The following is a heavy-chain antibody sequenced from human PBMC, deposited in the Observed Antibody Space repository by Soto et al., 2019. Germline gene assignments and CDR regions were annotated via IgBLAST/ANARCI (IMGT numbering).Heavy chain of an antibody. CDR1: GGSISSYY. D-gene: IGHD6-19*01. J-gene: IGHJ4*02. Sequence: SETLSLTCTVSGGSISSYYWSWIRQPPGKGLEWIGYIYYSGSTNYNPSLKSRVTISVDTSKNQFSLKLSSVTAADTAVYYCARYSSGWDQGYFDYWGQGTLVTVSS. CDR3: ARYSSGWDQGYFDY. V-gene: IGHV4-59*01. CDR2: IYYSGST.